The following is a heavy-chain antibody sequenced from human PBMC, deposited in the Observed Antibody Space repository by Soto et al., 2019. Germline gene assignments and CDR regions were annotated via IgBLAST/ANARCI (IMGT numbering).Heavy chain of an antibody. V-gene: IGHV3-53*01. J-gene: IGHJ6*02. CDR3: VRDDYGLDV. CDR1: GFIVSSNY. CDR2: IYSGGSA. Sequence: GGSLRLSCAASGFIVSSNYMSWVRQAPGKGLEWVSVIYSGGSANYADSVKGRFTISRDDSKNTLYLQMNSLRAEDTAVYYCVRDDYGLDVWGQGTAVTVSS.